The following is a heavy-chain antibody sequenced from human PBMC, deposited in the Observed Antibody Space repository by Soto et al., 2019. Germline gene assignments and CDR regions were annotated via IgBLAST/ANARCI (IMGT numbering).Heavy chain of an antibody. Sequence: GGSLRVSCAASGFTFSSYAMSWVRQAPGKGLEWVSAISGSGGSTYYADSVKGRFTISRDNSKNTLYLQMNSLRAEDTAVYYCAKLISYYDILTGPYGMDVWGQGTTVTVSS. V-gene: IGHV3-23*01. CDR2: ISGSGGST. CDR3: AKLISYYDILTGPYGMDV. D-gene: IGHD3-9*01. J-gene: IGHJ6*02. CDR1: GFTFSSYA.